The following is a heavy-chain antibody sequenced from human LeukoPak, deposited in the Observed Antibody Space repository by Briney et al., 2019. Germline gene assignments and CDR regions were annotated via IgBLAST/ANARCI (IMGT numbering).Heavy chain of an antibody. J-gene: IGHJ4*02. D-gene: IGHD5-12*01. Sequence: GGSLRLSCAASGFTFSSYGMHWVRQAPGKGLEWVSAISGSGGSTYYADSVKGRFTISRDNSKNTLYLQMNSLRAEDTAVYYCAKVRRDGYNSLDYWGQGTLVTVSS. V-gene: IGHV3-23*01. CDR2: ISGSGGST. CDR3: AKVRRDGYNSLDY. CDR1: GFTFSSYG.